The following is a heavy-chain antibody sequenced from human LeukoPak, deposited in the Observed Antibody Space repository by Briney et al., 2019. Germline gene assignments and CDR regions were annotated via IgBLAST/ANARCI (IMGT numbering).Heavy chain of an antibody. J-gene: IGHJ3*01. CDR1: GFTFSSYE. V-gene: IGHV3-48*03. Sequence: GGSLRLSCVASGFTFSSYEMNWVRQAPGKGLEWLSYIGSSDSTTHYADSVKGRFTISRDNAKNSLYLQMNSLRVEDTAVYYCARDKAVGPTLLDYWGQGTMVTVSS. D-gene: IGHD1-26*01. CDR2: IGSSDSTT. CDR3: ARDKAVGPTLLDY.